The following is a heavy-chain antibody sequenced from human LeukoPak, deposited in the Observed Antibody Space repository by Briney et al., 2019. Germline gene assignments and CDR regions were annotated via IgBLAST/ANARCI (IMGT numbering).Heavy chain of an antibody. CDR2: ISGSGGST. J-gene: IGHJ6*03. V-gene: IGHV3-23*01. D-gene: IGHD2-2*01. CDR3: AKADQLLPMGYYYYMDV. Sequence: PGGSLRLSCAASGFTFSNYAMTWVRQAPGKGLEWVSAISGSGGSTYYADSVKGRFTISRDNSKNTLYLQMNSLRAEDTAVYYCAKADQLLPMGYYYYMDVWGKGTTVTVSS. CDR1: GFTFSNYA.